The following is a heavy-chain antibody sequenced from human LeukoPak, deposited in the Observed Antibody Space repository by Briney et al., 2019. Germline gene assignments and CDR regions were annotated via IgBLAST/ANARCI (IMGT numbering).Heavy chain of an antibody. J-gene: IGHJ4*02. CDR2: IYYSGST. Sequence: SETLSLTCTVSGGSISSYFWTWIRQPPGKGLEWIAYIYYSGSTNYNPSLKSRVTISVETSKNQFSLKLSSVTAADTAVYYCARQETDYGGQIGYWGQGTLVTVSS. V-gene: IGHV4-59*01. CDR3: ARQETDYGGQIGY. D-gene: IGHD4-23*01. CDR1: GGSISSYF.